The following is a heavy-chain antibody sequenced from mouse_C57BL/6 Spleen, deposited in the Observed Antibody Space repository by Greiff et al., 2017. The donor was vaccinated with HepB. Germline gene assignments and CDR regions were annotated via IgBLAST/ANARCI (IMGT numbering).Heavy chain of an antibody. D-gene: IGHD1-1*01. J-gene: IGHJ1*03. V-gene: IGHV1-85*01. CDR2: IYPRDGST. Sequence: QVQLQQSGPELVKPGASVKLSCKASGYTFTSYDINWVKQRPGQGLEWIGWIYPRDGSTKYNEKFKGKATLTVDTSSSTSYMELHSLTSEDSAVYFCFPSYYGSSYVYFDVWGTGTTVTVSS. CDR1: GYTFTSYD. CDR3: FPSYYGSSYVYFDV.